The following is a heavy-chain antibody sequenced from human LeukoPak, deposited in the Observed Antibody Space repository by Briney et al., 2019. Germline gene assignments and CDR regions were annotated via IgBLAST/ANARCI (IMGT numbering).Heavy chain of an antibody. CDR2: IRYDGSNK. Sequence: GGSLRLSCAASGFTFSRYGMHWVRQAPGKGLEWVAFIRYDGSNKYYADSVKGRFTIYRENSKNTMYVQMNSLRAEDTAVYYCAKDYDFWSGYYYYYYMDVWGKGTTVTVSS. CDR1: GFTFSRYG. D-gene: IGHD3-3*01. CDR3: AKDYDFWSGYYYYYYMDV. J-gene: IGHJ6*03. V-gene: IGHV3-30*02.